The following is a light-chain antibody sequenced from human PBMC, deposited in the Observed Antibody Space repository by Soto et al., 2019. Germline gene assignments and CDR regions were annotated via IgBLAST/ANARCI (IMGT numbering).Light chain of an antibody. CDR1: ESVSDSQ. V-gene: IGKV3-20*01. CDR3: QQYCTSRWT. Sequence: EIVLTQSPGTLSLSPGERATLSCRSSESVSDSQLAWYQQKPGQAPRLLIYGISTRATGSPDRFSGSGSGTDFTLTISRLEPEDFAMYYCQQYCTSRWTFAQGTKVE. CDR2: GIS. J-gene: IGKJ1*01.